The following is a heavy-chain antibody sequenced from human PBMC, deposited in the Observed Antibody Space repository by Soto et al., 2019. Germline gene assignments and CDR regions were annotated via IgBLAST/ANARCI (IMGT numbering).Heavy chain of an antibody. CDR1: GDSVTSYF. V-gene: IGHV4-59*02. CDR2: MYHGGRT. CDR3: ARDPGYCTNGVCPIFDF. J-gene: IGHJ4*02. D-gene: IGHD2-8*01. Sequence: TVSGDSVTSYFWSWMRQPPGKGLEWIGHMYHGGRTNYSPSLKSRVTMSLDSSRNQFSLNLSSVTAADTAVYFCARDPGYCTNGVCPIFDFWGQGLLVTVS.